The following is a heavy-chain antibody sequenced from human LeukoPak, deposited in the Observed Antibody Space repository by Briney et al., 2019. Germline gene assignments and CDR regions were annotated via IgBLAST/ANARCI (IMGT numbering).Heavy chain of an antibody. CDR2: ISAYNGNA. CDR3: ARADYYSAMDV. Sequence: ASVNVSCKADGYTFTSYFISWVRQAPGQGLEWMGWISAYNGNANYARKFLGRVTMTTDTATSTAYMELRSLRSDDTAVFYCARADYYSAMDVWGQGTSVTVSS. CDR1: GYTFTSYF. V-gene: IGHV1-18*01. J-gene: IGHJ6*02.